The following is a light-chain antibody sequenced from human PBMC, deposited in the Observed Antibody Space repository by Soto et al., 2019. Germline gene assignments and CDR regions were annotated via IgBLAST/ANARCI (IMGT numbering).Light chain of an antibody. J-gene: IGKJ2*01. CDR2: DAA. CDR1: QSVSSY. Sequence: EIVLTQSPATLSLSPGERATLSCRASQSVSSYLAWYQQKPGQAPRLLIYDAANRATGIPARFSGSGSGTDFTLTISSPEPEDFAVYYCQQYGNFPYTFGQGTKLEIK. V-gene: IGKV3-11*01. CDR3: QQYGNFPYT.